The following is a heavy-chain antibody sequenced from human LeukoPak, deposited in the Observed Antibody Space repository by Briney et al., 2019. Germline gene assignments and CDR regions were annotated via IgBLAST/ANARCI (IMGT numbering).Heavy chain of an antibody. D-gene: IGHD2-8*01. CDR1: GGTFSSYA. CDR2: IIPIFGTA. V-gene: IGHV1-69*05. Sequence: SVKVSCKASGGTFSSYAISWVRQAPGQGLEWMGRIIPIFGTANYAQKFQGRVTITTDESTSTAYMELSSLRSEDTAVYYCARDHGYCTNGVCYPSYFDYWGQGTLVTVSS. J-gene: IGHJ4*02. CDR3: ARDHGYCTNGVCYPSYFDY.